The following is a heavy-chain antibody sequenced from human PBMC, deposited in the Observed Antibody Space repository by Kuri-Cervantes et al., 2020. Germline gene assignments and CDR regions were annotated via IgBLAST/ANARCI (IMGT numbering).Heavy chain of an antibody. J-gene: IGHJ5*02. Sequence: ASVKVSCKASGYTFTSYAMHWVRQAPGQRLEWMGWINAGNGNTKYSQKFQGRVTITRDTSASTAYMELSSLRSDDTAVYYCARLPWAAAQFDPWGQGTLVTVSS. CDR3: ARLPWAAAQFDP. CDR2: INAGNGNT. CDR1: GYTFTSYA. V-gene: IGHV1-3*01. D-gene: IGHD6-13*01.